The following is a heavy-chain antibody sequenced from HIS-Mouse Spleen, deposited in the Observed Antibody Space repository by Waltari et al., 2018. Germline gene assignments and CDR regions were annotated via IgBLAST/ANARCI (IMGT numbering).Heavy chain of an antibody. V-gene: IGHV4-39*07. CDR2: IYSSGRT. CDR3: AREIPYSSSWYDWYFDL. Sequence: QLQLQVSGPGLVTPSETLSLTRPAPGRSISTSSYSCGRLCHPPGKGPEWIGSIYSSGRTYYNPSLKSRVTISVDTSRNQFSLKLSSVTAADTAVYYCAREIPYSSSWYDWYFDLWGRGTLVTVSS. CDR1: GRSISTSSYS. J-gene: IGHJ2*01. D-gene: IGHD6-13*01.